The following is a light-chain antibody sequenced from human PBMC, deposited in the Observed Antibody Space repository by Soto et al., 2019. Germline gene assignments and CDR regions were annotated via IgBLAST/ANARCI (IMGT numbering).Light chain of an antibody. V-gene: IGLV1-40*01. CDR2: GIS. J-gene: IGLJ3*02. Sequence: QSVLTQPPSVSGAPGQRVTISCTGSSSDIGAGYDVHWYQQLPGKAPKLLIYGISNRPSGVPDRFSGSKSGTSASLAITGLQAEDEADYYCQSYDSSLSGWVFGGGTKLTVL. CDR3: QSYDSSLSGWV. CDR1: SSDIGAGYD.